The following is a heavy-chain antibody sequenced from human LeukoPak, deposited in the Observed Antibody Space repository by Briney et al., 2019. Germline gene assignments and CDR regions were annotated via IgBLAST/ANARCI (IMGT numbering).Heavy chain of an antibody. V-gene: IGHV5-51*01. J-gene: IGHJ3*02. CDR1: GYSFTTHW. CDR3: ARRSQAAGNDVFDI. CDR2: IYPGDSDT. D-gene: IGHD6-13*01. Sequence: GESLKISCKGSGYSFTTHWIAWVRQMPGKGLEWMGIIYPGDSDTKYSPSLQGQVTISVDNSIYTAYLQWSALKASDTAIYYCARRSQAAGNDVFDIWSQGTIVTVSS.